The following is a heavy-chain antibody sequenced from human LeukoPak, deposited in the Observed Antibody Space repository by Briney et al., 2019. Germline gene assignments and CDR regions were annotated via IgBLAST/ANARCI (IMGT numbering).Heavy chain of an antibody. CDR2: ISSSSSYI. J-gene: IGHJ4*02. V-gene: IGHV3-21*01. CDR3: ASVSDSSSWYSPHFDY. CDR1: GFTFSSYS. Sequence: GGSLRLSCAASGFTFSSYSMNWVRQAPGKGLEWVSSISSSSSYIYYADSVKGRFTISRDNAKNSLYLQMNSLRAEDTAVYYCASVSDSSSWYSPHFDYWGQGTLVTVSS. D-gene: IGHD6-13*01.